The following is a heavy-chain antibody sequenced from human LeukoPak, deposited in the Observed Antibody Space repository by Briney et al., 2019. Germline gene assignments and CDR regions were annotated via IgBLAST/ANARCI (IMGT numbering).Heavy chain of an antibody. J-gene: IGHJ6*02. CDR3: ARDTIERGYCSGGSCPNVYYYYYGVDV. CDR1: GFTFSSYW. Sequence: GGSLRLSCAASGFTFSSYWMSWVRQAPGKGLEWVANIKQDGSEKYYVDSVKGRFAISRDNAKNSLYLQMNSLRAEDTAVYYCARDTIERGYCSGGSCPNVYYYYYGVDVWGQGTTVTVSS. CDR2: IKQDGSEK. D-gene: IGHD2-15*01. V-gene: IGHV3-7*01.